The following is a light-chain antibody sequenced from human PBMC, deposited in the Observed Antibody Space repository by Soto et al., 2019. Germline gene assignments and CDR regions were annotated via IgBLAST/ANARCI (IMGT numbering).Light chain of an antibody. V-gene: IGKV1-5*03. CDR3: QHYNSYSEA. J-gene: IGKJ1*01. CDR2: KAS. CDR1: QTISSW. Sequence: DIQMTQSPSTLSGSVGDRVTITCRASQTISSWLAWYQQKPGKAPKLLIYKASTLKSGVPSRFSGSGSGTEFTLTSSSLQHDDFATYYCQHYNSYSEAFGQGTKVELK.